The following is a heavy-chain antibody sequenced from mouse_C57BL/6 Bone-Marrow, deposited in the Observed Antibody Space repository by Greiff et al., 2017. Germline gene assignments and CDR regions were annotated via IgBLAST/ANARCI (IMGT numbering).Heavy chain of an antibody. Sequence: DVHLVESGPELVKPGASVKMSCKASGYTFTDYNMHWVKQSHGKSLEWIGYINPNNGGTSYNQKFKCQATLTVNKSYSTAYMELRSLTSEDSAVYYCARRAYYSNYVWFAYWGQGTLVTVSA. J-gene: IGHJ3*01. D-gene: IGHD2-5*01. CDR2: INPNNGGT. CDR1: GYTFTDYN. V-gene: IGHV1-22*01. CDR3: ARRAYYSNYVWFAY.